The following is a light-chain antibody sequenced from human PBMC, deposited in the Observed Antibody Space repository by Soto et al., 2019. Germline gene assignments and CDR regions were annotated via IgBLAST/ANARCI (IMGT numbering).Light chain of an antibody. Sequence: QSALAQPASVSGPPGQSITISCTGTRSDIGRYNYVSWYQQRPGKAPKLLIYEVTYRPSGVSARFSGSKSGSTASLTISGLQAEDEADYYCSSYSTTTSPHVLFGGGTKVTVL. CDR3: SSYSTTTSPHVL. V-gene: IGLV2-14*01. J-gene: IGLJ2*01. CDR1: RSDIGRYNY. CDR2: EVT.